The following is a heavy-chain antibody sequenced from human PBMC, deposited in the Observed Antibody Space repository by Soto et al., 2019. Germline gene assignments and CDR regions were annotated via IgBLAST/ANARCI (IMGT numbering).Heavy chain of an antibody. CDR3: ARGLITGSHYSGGWYYFDS. Sequence: QVQLQQSGAGLLKPSETLSLTCAVYGESFSGYIWTWIRQTPGKGLQWMGQINHSGSAYYNPSLTSRVTISVHTSNSQFSLELSSVTAADTAVYYCARGLITGSHYSGGWYYFDSWGQGTQVTVSS. CDR2: INHSGSA. J-gene: IGHJ4*02. CDR1: GESFSGYI. D-gene: IGHD6-19*01. V-gene: IGHV4-34*01.